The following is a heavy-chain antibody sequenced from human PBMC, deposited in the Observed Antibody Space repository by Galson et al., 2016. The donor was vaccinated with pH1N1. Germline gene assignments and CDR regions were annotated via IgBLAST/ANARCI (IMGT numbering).Heavy chain of an antibody. V-gene: IGHV1-69*05. CDR3: ARSPFYYNSYMDV. CDR2: IIAVFKTT. CDR1: ESIFNKYA. J-gene: IGHJ6*03. Sequence: SVKVSCKASESIFNKYAISWVRQAPGQGLEWMGGIIAVFKTTNYAQKFQGRVTITTDESTSIVYMEPRSLRSEDTAIYYCARSPFYYNSYMDVWGKGTTVTVSS.